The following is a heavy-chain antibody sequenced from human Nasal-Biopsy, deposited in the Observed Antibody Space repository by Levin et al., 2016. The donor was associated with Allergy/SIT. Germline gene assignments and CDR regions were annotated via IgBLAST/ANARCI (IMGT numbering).Heavy chain of an antibody. D-gene: IGHD1-14*01. Sequence: GESLKISCAASGFTFSSHSMNWVRQAPGKGLEWVSSINSNSFYKYYADSVKGRFTISRDNAKNSLYLHMSSLRAEDTAVYYCARDTQSWPGNPLDHWGQGTLVTVSS. CDR2: INSNSFYK. V-gene: IGHV3-21*06. CDR1: GFTFSSHS. J-gene: IGHJ5*02. CDR3: ARDTQSWPGNPLDH.